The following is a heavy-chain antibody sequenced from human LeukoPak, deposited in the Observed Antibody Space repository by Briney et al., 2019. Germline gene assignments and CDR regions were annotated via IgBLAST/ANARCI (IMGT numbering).Heavy chain of an antibody. J-gene: IGHJ5*02. CDR1: GFTFSSYS. Sequence: QAGGSLRLSCAASGFTFSSYSMNWVRQAPGKGLEWVSYISSSSSTIYYADSVKGRFTISRDNAKNSLYLQMNSLRAEDTAVYYCARDNPSYDFWSGYYTGYNWFDPWGQGTLVTVSS. D-gene: IGHD3-3*01. V-gene: IGHV3-48*01. CDR2: ISSSSSTI. CDR3: ARDNPSYDFWSGYYTGYNWFDP.